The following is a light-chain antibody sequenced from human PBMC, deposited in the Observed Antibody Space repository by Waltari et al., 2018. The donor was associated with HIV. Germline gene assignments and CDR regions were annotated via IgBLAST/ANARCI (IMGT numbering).Light chain of an antibody. J-gene: IGLJ2*01. CDR2: DDS. CDR1: NIGSKS. Sequence: SYVLPQPPSVSVAPGQTARFTCGGNNIGSKSVHWYQQKPGQAPLLVLFDDSDRPSGIPERFSGSNSGNTATLTISRVEAGDEADYYCQVWDSSSDVVFGGGTKLTVL. V-gene: IGLV3-21*02. CDR3: QVWDSSSDVV.